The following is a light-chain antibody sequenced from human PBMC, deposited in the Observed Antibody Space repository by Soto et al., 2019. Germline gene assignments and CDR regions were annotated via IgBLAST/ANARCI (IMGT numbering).Light chain of an antibody. CDR1: QKIVNW. Sequence: DVQMTQSPSTLSASGGDRVTITCRASQKIVNWLAWYQQRPGKPPKILIYGASTLESGVPSRFSGSGSGTEFTLTITDLQPGDFATYFCQQYNTYSATFGQGTRLDNK. CDR2: GAS. V-gene: IGKV1-5*01. CDR3: QQYNTYSAT. J-gene: IGKJ5*01.